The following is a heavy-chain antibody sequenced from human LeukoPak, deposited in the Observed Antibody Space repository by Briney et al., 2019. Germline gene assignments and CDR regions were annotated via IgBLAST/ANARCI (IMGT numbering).Heavy chain of an antibody. V-gene: IGHV3-23*01. J-gene: IGHJ4*02. Sequence: GGSLRLSCAASGFAFGSYGMSWVRQAPGMGLDWVSAITGSARTTYYADSVKGRFTISRDNSKNTLYLQMNSLRAEDTAVYYCAKGSGVRSTTVIDYWGQGTLVTVSS. CDR2: ITGSARTT. D-gene: IGHD2-2*01. CDR1: GFAFGSYG. CDR3: AKGSGVRSTTVIDY.